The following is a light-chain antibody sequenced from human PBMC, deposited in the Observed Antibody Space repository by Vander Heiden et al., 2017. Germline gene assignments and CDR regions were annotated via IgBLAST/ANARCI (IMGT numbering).Light chain of an antibody. V-gene: IGLV1-40*01. J-gene: IGLJ1*01. Sequence: QSVLPQPPSVSGAPGQRVTISCTGSSYNLGAGFCVHWYQPIPVTNPQLLICGNSNRPSGVPDRFSGAKAGTSASRAITRLQAEDEGDYYCQSYDSSLSAYVFGTGTKVTVL. CDR2: GNS. CDR3: QSYDSSLSAYV. CDR1: SYNLGAGFC.